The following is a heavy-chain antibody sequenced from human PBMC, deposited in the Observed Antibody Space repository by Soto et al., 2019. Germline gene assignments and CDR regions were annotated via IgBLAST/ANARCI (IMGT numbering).Heavy chain of an antibody. CDR2: ISAYNGNT. CDR1: GYTFTSYG. D-gene: IGHD3-3*01. J-gene: IGHJ6*02. V-gene: IGHV1-18*04. Sequence: QVQLVQSGAEVKKPGASVKVSCKASGYTFTSYGISWVRQAPGQGLEWMGWISAYNGNTNYAQKLQGRVTMTTDTSTSTAYMELRSLRSEDTAVYYCARFYDFWCGPPPYYYYGMDVWGQGTTVTVSS. CDR3: ARFYDFWCGPPPYYYYGMDV.